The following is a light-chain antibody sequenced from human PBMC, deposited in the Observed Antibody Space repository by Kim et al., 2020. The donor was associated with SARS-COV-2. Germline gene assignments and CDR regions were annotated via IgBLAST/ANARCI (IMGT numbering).Light chain of an antibody. Sequence: DIQMTQSPSTLSASIGDRVTITCRASQTISNWLAWYQQKPGKAPKLVIYKASTLERGVPSRFSGSGSGTEFTLTITSLQPDDFAIYYCQQYNSSPWTFGQGTKVDIK. V-gene: IGKV1-5*03. CDR3: QQYNSSPWT. CDR2: KAS. CDR1: QTISNW. J-gene: IGKJ1*01.